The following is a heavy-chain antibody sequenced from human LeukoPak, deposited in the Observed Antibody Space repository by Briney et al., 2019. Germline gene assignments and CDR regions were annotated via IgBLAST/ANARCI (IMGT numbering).Heavy chain of an antibody. CDR3: ARSRAHSPDIVVVPAAIPDHYYYGMDV. Sequence: ASVKVSCKASGYTFTNYYMHWVRQAPGQGLEWMGIINPSGGSTSYAQKFQGRVTMTRDTSTSTVYMELSSLRSEDTAVYYCARSRAHSPDIVVVPAAIPDHYYYGMDVWGQGTTVTVSS. V-gene: IGHV1-46*01. CDR1: GYTFTNYY. J-gene: IGHJ6*02. D-gene: IGHD2-2*02. CDR2: INPSGGST.